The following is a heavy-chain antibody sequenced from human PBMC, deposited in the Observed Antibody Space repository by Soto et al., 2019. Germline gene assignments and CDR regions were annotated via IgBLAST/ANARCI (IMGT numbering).Heavy chain of an antibody. CDR3: ARGASMVRGVILDAFDI. J-gene: IGHJ3*02. CDR1: GYTFTSYT. Sequence: QVQLVQSGAEVKKPGASVKVSCKDSGYTFTSYTMHWVRQAPGQRLEWMGWINADNGNTKYSQKFQGRVTITRDTSASTAYMELSSLRSEDTAVYYCARGASMVRGVILDAFDIWGHGTMVTVSS. V-gene: IGHV1-3*01. CDR2: INADNGNT. D-gene: IGHD3-10*01.